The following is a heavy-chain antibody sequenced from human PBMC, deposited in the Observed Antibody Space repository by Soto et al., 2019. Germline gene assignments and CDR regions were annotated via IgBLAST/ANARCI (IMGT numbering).Heavy chain of an antibody. CDR1: GYTFTKYG. V-gene: IGHV1-18*04. D-gene: IGHD2-2*02. J-gene: IGHJ6*02. CDR2: IGVYNGKT. CDR3: SRARYCTSPSCYNHYYYGMDI. Sequence: QEQLVQSGGEVKKPGASVRVSCKASGYTFTKYGITWVRQAPGQGLEWMGWIGVYNGKTNYARKLQGRVIITADTYASTAYMELRSLRSDDTAVYYCSRARYCTSPSCYNHYYYGMDIWGQGTTVSVSS.